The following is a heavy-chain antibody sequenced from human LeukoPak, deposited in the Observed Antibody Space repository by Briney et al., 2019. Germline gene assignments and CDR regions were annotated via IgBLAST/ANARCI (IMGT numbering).Heavy chain of an antibody. CDR2: IRSKANSYAT. J-gene: IGHJ5*02. V-gene: IGHV3-73*01. CDR1: GFTFSSSA. D-gene: IGHD3-10*01. Sequence: GGSLRLSCAASGFTFSSSAMHWVRQASGKGLEWVGRIRSKANSYATAYAASVKGRFTISRDDSKNTAYLQMNSLRTEDTAVYYCTRRITMVRGVIMTWGQGTLVTVSS. CDR3: TRRITMVRGVIMT.